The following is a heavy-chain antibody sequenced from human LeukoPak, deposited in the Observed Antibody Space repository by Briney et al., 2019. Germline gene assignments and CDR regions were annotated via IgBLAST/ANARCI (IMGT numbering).Heavy chain of an antibody. V-gene: IGHV4-61*10. CDR1: GGSISSGSYY. J-gene: IGHJ6*03. D-gene: IGHD5-18*01. CDR3: ARTTEGGYTYGYFYYYYMDV. CDR2: IYYSGST. Sequence: SQTLSLTCTVSGGSISSGSYYWSWIRQPAGKGLEWIGYIYYSGSTNYNPSLKSRVTISVDTSKNQSSLKLTSVTAADTAVYYCARTTEGGYTYGYFYYYYMDVWGKGTTVTVSS.